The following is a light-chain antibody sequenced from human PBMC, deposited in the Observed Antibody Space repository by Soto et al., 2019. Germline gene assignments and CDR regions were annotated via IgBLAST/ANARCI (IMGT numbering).Light chain of an antibody. CDR1: QSVNIN. Sequence: EIAMTQSPVTLSASPGERVTLSCRASQSVNINLAWYQQRPGQAPRVLIYGASNRASGIPDRFSGSGSGTDFTLTISSLEPDDSALYYCQQYKDWPPLTFGGGTRVEIK. V-gene: IGKV3D-15*01. CDR2: GAS. J-gene: IGKJ4*01. CDR3: QQYKDWPPLT.